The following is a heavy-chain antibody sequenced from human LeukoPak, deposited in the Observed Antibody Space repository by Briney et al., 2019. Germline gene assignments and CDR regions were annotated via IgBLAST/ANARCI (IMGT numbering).Heavy chain of an antibody. V-gene: IGHV3-33*01. J-gene: IGHJ4*02. CDR2: IWYDGSNK. CDR1: GFSFGVYG. D-gene: IGHD1-1*01. CDR3: ARDSPSTGLDY. Sequence: PGGSLRLSCAASGFSFGVYGMHWVRQAPGKGLEWVAVIWYDGSNKYYADSVKGRFTISRDNSKNTLYLQMNSLRAEDTAEYYCARDSPSTGLDYWGQGTLVTVSS.